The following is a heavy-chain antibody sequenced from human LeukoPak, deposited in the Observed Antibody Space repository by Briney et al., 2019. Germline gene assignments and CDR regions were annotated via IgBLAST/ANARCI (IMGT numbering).Heavy chain of an antibody. V-gene: IGHV1-8*03. J-gene: IGHJ4*02. CDR3: ARVRAVKKLTTVTSGYFDY. CDR1: GYTFTSYD. Sequence: ASVKVSCKASGYTFTSYDINWVRQATGQGLEWMGWMNPNSGNTGYAQKFQGRVTITRNTSISTAYMELSSLRSEDTAVYYCARVRAVKKLTTVTSGYFDYWGQGTLVTVSS. CDR2: MNPNSGNT. D-gene: IGHD4-17*01.